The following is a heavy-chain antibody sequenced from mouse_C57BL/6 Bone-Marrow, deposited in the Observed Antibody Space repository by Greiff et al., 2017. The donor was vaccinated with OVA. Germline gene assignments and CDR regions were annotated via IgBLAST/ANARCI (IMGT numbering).Heavy chain of an antibody. CDR2: IDPSDSYT. CDR3: ARRYTTVEGDY. CDR1: GYTFTSYW. J-gene: IGHJ2*01. D-gene: IGHD1-1*01. Sequence: QVQLQQPGAELVKPGASVTLSCKASGYTFTSYWMQWVKQRPGQGLEWIGEIDPSDSYTNYNQKFKGKATLTVDTSSSTAYMQLSSLTSEDSAVYYCARRYTTVEGDYWGQGTTLTVSS. V-gene: IGHV1-50*01.